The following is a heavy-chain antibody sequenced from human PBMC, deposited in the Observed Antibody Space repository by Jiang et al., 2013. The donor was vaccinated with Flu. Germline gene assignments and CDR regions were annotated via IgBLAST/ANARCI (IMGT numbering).Heavy chain of an antibody. Sequence: ASGGTFSSYAISWVRQAPGQGLEWMGGIIPIFGTANYAQKFQGRVTITADKSTSTAYMELSSLRSEDTAVYYCASEAAPLPTWGQGTLVTVSS. V-gene: IGHV1-69*06. J-gene: IGHJ5*02. D-gene: IGHD6-25*01. CDR1: GGTFSSYA. CDR3: ASEAAPLPT. CDR2: IIPIFGTA.